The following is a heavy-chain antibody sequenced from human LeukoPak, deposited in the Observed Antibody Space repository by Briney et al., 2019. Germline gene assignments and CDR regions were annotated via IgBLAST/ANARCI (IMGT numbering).Heavy chain of an antibody. CDR1: GFTFSSYA. CDR3: AGRHSSSWFFDN. D-gene: IGHD6-13*01. J-gene: IGHJ4*02. Sequence: PGGSLRLSCAASGFTFSSYAMSWVRQAPGKGLEWVSAISGSGGSTYYADSVKGRFTISRDNSKNTLYLQMNSPRAEDTAVYYCAGRHSSSWFFDNWGQGTLVTVSS. CDR2: ISGSGGST. V-gene: IGHV3-23*01.